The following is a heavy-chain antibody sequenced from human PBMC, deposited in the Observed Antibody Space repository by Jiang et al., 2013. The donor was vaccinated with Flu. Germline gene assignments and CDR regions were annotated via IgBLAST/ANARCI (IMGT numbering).Heavy chain of an antibody. CDR3: AKDSDSIARNWFDT. Sequence: INTNTRNPTYVQGFTGRFVFSLDTSVNTAYLQINSLKAEDTAVYYCAKDSDSIARNWFDTWGQGTLVTVSS. V-gene: IGHV7-4-1*02. J-gene: IGHJ5*02. CDR2: INTNTRNP. D-gene: IGHD2-21*01.